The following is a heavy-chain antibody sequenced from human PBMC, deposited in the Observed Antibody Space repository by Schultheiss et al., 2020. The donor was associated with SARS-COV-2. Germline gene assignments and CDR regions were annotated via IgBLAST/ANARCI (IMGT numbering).Heavy chain of an antibody. J-gene: IGHJ6*03. CDR1: GGSFSGYY. V-gene: IGHV4-59*08. CDR2: IYYSGST. CDR3: AKLGYSHYYYYYYMDV. Sequence: SETLSLTCAVYGGSFSGYYWSWIRQPPGKGLEWIGYIYYSGSTNYNPSLKSRVTISVDTSKNQFSLKLSSVTAADTAVYYCAKLGYSHYYYYYYMDVWGKGTTVTVSS. D-gene: IGHD6-13*01.